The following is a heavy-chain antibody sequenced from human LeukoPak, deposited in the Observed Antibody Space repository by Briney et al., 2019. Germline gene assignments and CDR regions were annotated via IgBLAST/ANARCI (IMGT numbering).Heavy chain of an antibody. Sequence: GGSLRLSCAASGFTFSSYNMNWVRQAPGKGLEWVSSISTSSSYIFYADSVKGRFTISRDNANNSLYLQMSSLRAEDTAVYYCAKDVRVGGGGMDVWGQGTPVTVSS. J-gene: IGHJ6*02. V-gene: IGHV3-21*01. D-gene: IGHD1-26*01. CDR2: ISTSSSYI. CDR1: GFTFSSYN. CDR3: AKDVRVGGGGMDV.